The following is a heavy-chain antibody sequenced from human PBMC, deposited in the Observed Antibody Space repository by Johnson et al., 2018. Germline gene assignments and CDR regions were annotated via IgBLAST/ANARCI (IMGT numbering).Heavy chain of an antibody. D-gene: IGHD6-19*01. CDR3: ARDVSSGWDAEYFQH. CDR2: IKQEGSEK. V-gene: IGHV3-7*01. J-gene: IGHJ1*01. CDR1: GFTFSNYW. Sequence: VQLVESGGGLVQAGGPLRLSCAASGFTFSNYWMSWVRQAPGKGLEWVANIKQEGSEKYYVDSVKGRFTISRDNAKNSLYLQMNSLRVEETAVYYCARDVSSGWDAEYFQHWGQGTLVTVSS.